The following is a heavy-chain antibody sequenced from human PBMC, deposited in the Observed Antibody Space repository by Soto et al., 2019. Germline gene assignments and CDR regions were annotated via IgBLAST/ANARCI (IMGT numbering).Heavy chain of an antibody. Sequence: PSETLSLTCTVSGGSISSSSYYWSWVRQPPGKGLEWIGEINHSGSTNYNPSLKSRVTVSVDTSKNQFSLKLSSVTAADTAVYYCARAGDDSSGWYYSWFDPWGHGTLVTVSS. CDR3: ARAGDDSSGWYYSWFDP. CDR1: GGSISSSSYY. J-gene: IGHJ5*02. CDR2: INHSGST. D-gene: IGHD6-13*01. V-gene: IGHV4-39*07.